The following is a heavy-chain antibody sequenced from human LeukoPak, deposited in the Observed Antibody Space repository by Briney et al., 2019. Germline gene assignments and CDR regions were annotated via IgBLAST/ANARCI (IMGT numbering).Heavy chain of an antibody. Sequence: GGSLRLSCAASGFTFSSYAMSWVRQAPGKGLEWVSAISGSGGSTYYADSVKGRFTISRDNAKNSLYLQMNSLRAEDTAVYYCARGQGPRITGTTGPDPWGQGTLVTVSS. J-gene: IGHJ5*02. D-gene: IGHD1-7*01. CDR3: ARGQGPRITGTTGPDP. CDR2: ISGSGGST. V-gene: IGHV3-23*01. CDR1: GFTFSSYA.